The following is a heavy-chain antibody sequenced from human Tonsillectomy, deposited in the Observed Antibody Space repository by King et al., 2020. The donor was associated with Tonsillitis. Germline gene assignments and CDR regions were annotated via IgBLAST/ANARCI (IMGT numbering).Heavy chain of an antibody. Sequence: VQLVESGGGVVQPGRSLRLSCAASGFTFSTYAMHWVRQAPGKGLEWVAVISYDGNNKDYADSVKGRFTISRDNSKNTLYMQMNSLRAEDTAVYYCASGNVFLWFGDLLGAFDIWGQGTMVTVSS. V-gene: IGHV3-30*01. CDR3: ASGNVFLWFGDLLGAFDI. CDR2: ISYDGNNK. CDR1: GFTFSTYA. J-gene: IGHJ3*02. D-gene: IGHD3-10*01.